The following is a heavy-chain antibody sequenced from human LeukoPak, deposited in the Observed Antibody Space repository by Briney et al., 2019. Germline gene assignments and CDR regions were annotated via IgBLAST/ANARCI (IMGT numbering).Heavy chain of an antibody. D-gene: IGHD6-19*01. Sequence: GGSLRLSCAASGFTFSSYSMNWVRQAPGKGLEWVSSISSSSSYIYYADSVKGRFTISRDIAKNSLYLQMNSLRAEDTAVYYCARDIRQWLVPRLVWFDPWGQGTLVTVSS. J-gene: IGHJ5*02. CDR3: ARDIRQWLVPRLVWFDP. CDR2: ISSSSSYI. V-gene: IGHV3-21*01. CDR1: GFTFSSYS.